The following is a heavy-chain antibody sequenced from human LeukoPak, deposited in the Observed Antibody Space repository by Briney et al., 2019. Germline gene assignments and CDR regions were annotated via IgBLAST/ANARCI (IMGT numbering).Heavy chain of an antibody. J-gene: IGHJ4*02. CDR2: INTNTGNP. D-gene: IGHD5-18*01. Sequence: GASVTVSCKASGYTFTNYAMNWVRQAPGQGLEWMGWINTNTGNPTYAQGFTGRFVFSLDTSVSTAYLQISSLKAEDTAVYYCARGQVDTAMVVGYWGQGTLVTVSS. CDR1: GYTFTNYA. CDR3: ARGQVDTAMVVGY. V-gene: IGHV7-4-1*02.